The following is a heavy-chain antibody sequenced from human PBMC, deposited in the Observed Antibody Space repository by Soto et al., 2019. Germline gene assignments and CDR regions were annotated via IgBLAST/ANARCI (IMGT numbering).Heavy chain of an antibody. J-gene: IGHJ5*02. D-gene: IGHD1-1*01. V-gene: IGHV1-8*01. CDR2: MNPNSGNT. CDR3: VRMASSGTLNWFDP. Sequence: VNVSYKPSQSTFLNKDFSWVRQATGQGLEWMGWMNPNSGNTGYALKFQGRVSMTRNTSIYTVYLELSSLASDDTAVYYCVRMASSGTLNWFDPWGQGTLVTVSS. CDR1: QSTFLNKD.